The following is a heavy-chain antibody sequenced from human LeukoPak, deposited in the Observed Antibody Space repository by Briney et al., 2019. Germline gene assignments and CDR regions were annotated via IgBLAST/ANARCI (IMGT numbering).Heavy chain of an antibody. Sequence: SETLSLTCAVSGYSISSGYYWGWIRQPPGKGREWIGSIYHSGSTYYNPSLKSRVTISVDTSKNQFSLKLSSMTAADTAVYYCASLPVGDWFDPWGQGTLVTVSS. CDR3: ASLPVGDWFDP. D-gene: IGHD2-8*02. V-gene: IGHV4-38-2*01. J-gene: IGHJ5*02. CDR1: GYSISSGYY. CDR2: IYHSGST.